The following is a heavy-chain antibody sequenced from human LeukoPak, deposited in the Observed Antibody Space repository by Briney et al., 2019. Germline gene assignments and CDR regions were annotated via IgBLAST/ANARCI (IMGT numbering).Heavy chain of an antibody. J-gene: IGHJ4*02. D-gene: IGHD5-18*01. V-gene: IGHV3-48*01. CDR3: AALGYNDF. CDR2: ISSSSSTM. Sequence: PGGSLRLSCAASGFTFSSYSMNWVRQAPGKGLEWVSYISSSSSTMYYADSVKGRFTISRDNAKNSLSLQMNSLRAEDTAVYYCAALGYNDFWGQGTQVTVSS. CDR1: GFTFSSYS.